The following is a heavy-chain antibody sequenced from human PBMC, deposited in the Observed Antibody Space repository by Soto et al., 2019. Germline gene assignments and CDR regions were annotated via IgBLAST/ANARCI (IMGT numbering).Heavy chain of an antibody. J-gene: IGHJ5*02. CDR2: ISYDGSNK. Sequence: PGGSLRLSCAASGFTFSSYAMHWVRQAPGKGLEWVAVISYDGSNKYYADSVKGRFTIYRDNAKNSLYLQMNSLRAEDTAIYYCARPYCSGGSCYNWFDPWGQGTLVTVSS. V-gene: IGHV3-30-3*01. D-gene: IGHD2-15*01. CDR1: GFTFSSYA. CDR3: ARPYCSGGSCYNWFDP.